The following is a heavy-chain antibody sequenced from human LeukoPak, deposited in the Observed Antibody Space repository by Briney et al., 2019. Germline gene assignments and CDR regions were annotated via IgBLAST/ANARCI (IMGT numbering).Heavy chain of an antibody. J-gene: IGHJ4*02. CDR1: GYTFTGYY. CDR2: INPNSGGT. D-gene: IGHD3-22*01. CDR3: AKEHSVLTMMRGLDS. Sequence: ASVKVSCKASGYTFTGYYMHWVRQAPGQGLEWMGWINPNSGGTNYAQKFQGRVTMTRDTSISTAYMELSRLRSDDTAVYYCAKEHSVLTMMRGLDSWGQGTLVTVSS. V-gene: IGHV1-2*02.